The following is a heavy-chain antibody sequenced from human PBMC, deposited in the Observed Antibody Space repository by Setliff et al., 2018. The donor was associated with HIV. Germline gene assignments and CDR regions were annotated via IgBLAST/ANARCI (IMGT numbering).Heavy chain of an antibody. D-gene: IGHD4-4*01. Sequence: ASVKVSCKASGYTFTSYDINWVRQATGQGLEWMGWMNPNGGNTGYAQKFQGRVTITRNTSISTAYMELSSLRSEDTAVYYCARDSGDDYSDYYYYGMDVWGQGTTVTVSS. V-gene: IGHV1-8*03. J-gene: IGHJ6*02. CDR2: MNPNGGNT. CDR3: ARDSGDDYSDYYYYGMDV. CDR1: GYTFTSYD.